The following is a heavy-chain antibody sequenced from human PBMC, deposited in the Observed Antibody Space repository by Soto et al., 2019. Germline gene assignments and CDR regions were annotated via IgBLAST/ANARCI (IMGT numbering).Heavy chain of an antibody. CDR3: ARGPYYYDSSDYPEY. CDR2: ISSSSSYI. D-gene: IGHD3-22*01. Sequence: PGGSLRLSCAASGFTLSSYSMNWVRQAPGKGLEWVSSISSSSSYIYYADSVKGRFTIARDNAKNSLYLQMNSLRAEDTAVYYCARGPYYYDSSDYPEYWGQGTLVTVPS. J-gene: IGHJ4*02. CDR1: GFTLSSYS. V-gene: IGHV3-21*01.